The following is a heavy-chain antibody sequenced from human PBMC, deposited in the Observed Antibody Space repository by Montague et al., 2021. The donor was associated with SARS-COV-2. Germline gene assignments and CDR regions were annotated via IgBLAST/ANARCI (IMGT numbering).Heavy chain of an antibody. D-gene: IGHD3-10*01. Sequence: SLRLYCAASGFTFSSYAMHWVRQAPGKGLEWVAVISYDGSNKYYADSVKGRFTISRDNSKNTLYLQMNSLRAEDTAVYYCARLHFDDPYYYGSGNLQLFDYWGQGTLVTVSS. V-gene: IGHV3-30-3*01. CDR2: ISYDGSNK. J-gene: IGHJ4*02. CDR1: GFTFSSYA. CDR3: ARLHFDDPYYYGSGNLQLFDY.